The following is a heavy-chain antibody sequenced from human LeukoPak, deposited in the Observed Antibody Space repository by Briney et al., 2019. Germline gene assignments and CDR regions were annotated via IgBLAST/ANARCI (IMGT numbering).Heavy chain of an antibody. CDR2: IYHSGST. D-gene: IGHD3-10*01. CDR3: ARDLRGFDY. J-gene: IGHJ4*02. Sequence: SETLSLTCTVSGYSISSGYYWGWIRQPPGKGLEWIGTIYHSGSTYYNPSLESRVTISVDTSNNQFSLKLSSVTAADTAVCYCARDLRGFDYWGQGTLVTVSS. CDR1: GYSISSGYY. V-gene: IGHV4-38-2*02.